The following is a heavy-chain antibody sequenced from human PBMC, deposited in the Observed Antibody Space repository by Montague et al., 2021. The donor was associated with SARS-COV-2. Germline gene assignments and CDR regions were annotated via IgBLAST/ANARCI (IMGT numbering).Heavy chain of an antibody. V-gene: IGHV4-59*01. CDR3: ARGGDMNWFDP. J-gene: IGHJ5*02. D-gene: IGHD2-21*01. CDR1: GGSISSYY. CDR2: IYDSGST. Sequence: SETLSLTCTVSGGSISSYYWSWIRQTPGKGLEWIGYIYDSGSTNYNPSLKSRVTISVDTSKNQFSLKLSSVTAADTAVYYCARGGDMNWFDPWGQGTLVTDSS.